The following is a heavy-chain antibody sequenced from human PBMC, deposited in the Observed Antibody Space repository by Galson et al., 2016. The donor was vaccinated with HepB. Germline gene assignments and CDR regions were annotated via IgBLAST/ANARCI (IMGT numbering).Heavy chain of an antibody. D-gene: IGHD6-6*01. CDR3: ARGIILISASYDAFHL. CDR1: GYSFTSYY. CDR2: INPSAGNT. J-gene: IGHJ3*01. V-gene: IGHV1-46*01. Sequence: SVKVSCKASGYSFTSYYMHWVRQAPGQGPEWTGVINPSAGNTIYAQKFQGRITMTRDTSTSTLYMELSSLTSEDTAAYYCARGIILISASYDAFHLWGQGTMVTVSS.